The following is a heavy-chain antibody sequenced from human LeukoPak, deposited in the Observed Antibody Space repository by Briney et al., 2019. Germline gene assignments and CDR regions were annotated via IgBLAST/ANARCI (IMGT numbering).Heavy chain of an antibody. CDR1: GFTFSGYS. J-gene: IGHJ4*02. D-gene: IGHD2-2*01. CDR3: ARGYCSSTTCYAVY. V-gene: IGHV3-48*01. CDR2: ISSSSSII. Sequence: PGGSLRLSCTASGFTFSGYSMNWVRQAPGKGLEWVSYISSSSSIIYYADSVKGRFTISRDNAKNSLYLQMNSLRAEDTAVYYRARGYCSSTTCYAVYWGQGTLVTVSS.